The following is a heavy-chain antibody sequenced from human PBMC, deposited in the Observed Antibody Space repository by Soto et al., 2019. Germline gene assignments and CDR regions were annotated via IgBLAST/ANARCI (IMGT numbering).Heavy chain of an antibody. CDR1: GGTFSSYT. D-gene: IGHD3-10*01. Sequence: ASVKVSCKASGGTFSSYTISWVRQAPGQGLEWMGRIIPILGIANYAQKFQGRVTITADKSTSTVYMELSSLRSEDTAVYYCARARRFPRSNWFDPWGQGTLVTVSS. V-gene: IGHV1-69*02. J-gene: IGHJ5*02. CDR2: IIPILGIA. CDR3: ARARRFPRSNWFDP.